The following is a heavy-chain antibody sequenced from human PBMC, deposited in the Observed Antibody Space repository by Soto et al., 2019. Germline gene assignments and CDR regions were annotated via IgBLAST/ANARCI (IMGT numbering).Heavy chain of an antibody. CDR1: GFTFSNYG. CDR3: ATTFYSGPD. Sequence: GGSLRLSCAASGFTFSNYGMHWVRQAPGKGLEWVAVISFDGSNKYYADSVKGRFTISRDNSKSTLYLQMHSLRAEDTAVYYCATTFYSGPDWGQGTLVTVSS. D-gene: IGHD5-12*01. CDR2: ISFDGSNK. J-gene: IGHJ4*02. V-gene: IGHV3-30*03.